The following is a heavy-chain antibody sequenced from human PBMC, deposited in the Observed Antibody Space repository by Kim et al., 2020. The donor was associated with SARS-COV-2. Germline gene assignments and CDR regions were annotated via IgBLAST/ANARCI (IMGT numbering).Heavy chain of an antibody. CDR2: IYYSGST. Sequence: SETLSLTCTVSGGSISSSSYYWGWIRQPPGKGLEWIGSIYYSGSTYYNPSLKSRVTISVDTSKNQFSLKLSSVTAADTAVYYCASGIAVAGPFDYWGQGALVTVSS. CDR1: GGSISSSSYY. D-gene: IGHD6-19*01. V-gene: IGHV4-39*01. J-gene: IGHJ4*02. CDR3: ASGIAVAGPFDY.